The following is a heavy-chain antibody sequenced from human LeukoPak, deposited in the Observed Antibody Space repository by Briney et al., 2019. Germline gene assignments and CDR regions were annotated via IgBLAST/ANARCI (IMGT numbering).Heavy chain of an antibody. J-gene: IGHJ4*02. Sequence: PGRSLRLPCAASGFTFTSYGIDWVRQAPGKGLEWVAVIWYDGSEKYYADSVKGRFTISRDQSKNTAYLQMNSLRAEDTAVYYCARLGSGWSFDYWGQGALVTVSS. CDR1: GFTFTSYG. D-gene: IGHD6-19*01. V-gene: IGHV3-33*01. CDR2: IWYDGSEK. CDR3: ARLGSGWSFDY.